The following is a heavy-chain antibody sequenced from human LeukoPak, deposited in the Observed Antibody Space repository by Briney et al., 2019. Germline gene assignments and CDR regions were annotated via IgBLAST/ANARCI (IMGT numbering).Heavy chain of an antibody. CDR2: IYPNSGGT. CDR3: IRWNNPPSRATNNAQKLQGTITMTWHTPTSTADTEPGRLRSDGTAVDYGARGCYYRSY. D-gene: IGHD1/OR15-1a*01. V-gene: IGHV1-2*02. CDR1: LYTLTRYY. J-gene: IGHJ4*02. Sequence: SVNVSRRASLYTLTRYYMHGVRQAPRQGLEWVGWIYPNSGGTHYAQKFQGRVTMTRGTSISTAYMELSRLRSGDTPGYDCIRWNNPPSRATNNAQKLQGTITMTWHTPTSTADTEPGRLRSDGTAVDYGARGCYYRSYWGQGTLVTVSS.